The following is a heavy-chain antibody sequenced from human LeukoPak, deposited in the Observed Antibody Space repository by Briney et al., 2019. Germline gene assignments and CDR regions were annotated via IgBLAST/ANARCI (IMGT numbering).Heavy chain of an antibody. D-gene: IGHD4-23*01. CDR1: GYTLTELS. CDR2: FDPEDGET. J-gene: IGHJ4*02. CDR3: ATGGDYGGNLDY. Sequence: GASVKVSCKVSGYTLTELSMHWVRQAPGKGLEWMGGFDPEDGETIYAQKFQGRVTMTEDTSTDTAYMELSSLRSEDTAVYYCATGGDYGGNLDYWGQGTLVTVSS. V-gene: IGHV1-24*01.